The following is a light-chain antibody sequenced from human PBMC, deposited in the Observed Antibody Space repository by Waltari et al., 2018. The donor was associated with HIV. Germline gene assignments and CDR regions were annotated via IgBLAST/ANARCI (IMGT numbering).Light chain of an antibody. Sequence: QSALTQPASVSGSPGQSITLSCTGTSSDVGGYKYVSWYQQYPGKAPTLVIYDVTNRPSGVSNRFSGSKSGNTASLTISGLQAEDEADYYCCSYTSSITGRVFGTGTKVTVL. CDR1: SSDVGGYKY. V-gene: IGLV2-14*03. CDR2: DVT. CDR3: CSYTSSITGRV. J-gene: IGLJ1*01.